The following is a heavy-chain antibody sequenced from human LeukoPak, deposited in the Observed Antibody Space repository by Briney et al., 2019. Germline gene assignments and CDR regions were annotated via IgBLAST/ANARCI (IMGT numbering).Heavy chain of an antibody. Sequence: ASVKVSCKASGYTFTRYYMHCVRQAPGQGLEWMGRINPNSGGTNSAQKIQGRVTMTRDTSISRAYMELSRLRSDDTAVYYCARVPPGEQWLVRGNWFDPWGQGTLVTVSS. CDR1: GYTFTRYY. CDR2: INPNSGGT. D-gene: IGHD6-19*01. CDR3: ARVPPGEQWLVRGNWFDP. V-gene: IGHV1-2*06. J-gene: IGHJ5*02.